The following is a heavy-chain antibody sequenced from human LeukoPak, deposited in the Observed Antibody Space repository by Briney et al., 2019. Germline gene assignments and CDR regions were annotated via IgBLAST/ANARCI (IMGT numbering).Heavy chain of an antibody. Sequence: PSETLSLTCTVSGCAISSGDYYWSWNRQPPGQGLEWIGYIYYSGSTYYNPSLKSRVTISVDTSKNQFSLKLGSVTAADTAVYYCAREEGPGIAAAGRNPFDYWGQGTLVTVSS. J-gene: IGHJ4*02. CDR3: AREEGPGIAAAGRNPFDY. D-gene: IGHD6-13*01. CDR2: IYYSGST. CDR1: GCAISSGDYY. V-gene: IGHV4-30-4*01.